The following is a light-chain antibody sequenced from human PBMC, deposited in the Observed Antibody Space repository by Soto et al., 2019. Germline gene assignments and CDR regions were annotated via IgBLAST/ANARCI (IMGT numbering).Light chain of an antibody. CDR3: MQALQPPLT. V-gene: IGKV2-28*01. J-gene: IGKJ5*01. Sequence: DLVMTQSPLSLPVTPGESASISCRSSQSLLQSNGYNYLDWYLQKPGQSPQLLIYLGSNRASGVPDRFSGSGSGTDFTLKISRVEAEDVGVYYCMQALQPPLTFGQGTRLEIK. CDR1: QSLLQSNGYNY. CDR2: LGS.